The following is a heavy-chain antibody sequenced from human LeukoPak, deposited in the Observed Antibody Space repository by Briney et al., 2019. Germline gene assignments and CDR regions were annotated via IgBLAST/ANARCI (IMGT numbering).Heavy chain of an antibody. J-gene: IGHJ1*01. CDR2: ISAYNGNT. V-gene: IGHV1-18*01. Sequence: ASVKVSCKASGYTFSNYGIPWVRQAPGQGLEWMGWISAYNGNTNYAQKLQGRVTMTTDTSTSTAYMELRSLRSDDTAVYYCARDSSSWSHAEYFQHWGQGTLVTVSS. CDR1: GYTFSNYG. CDR3: ARDSSSWSHAEYFQH. D-gene: IGHD6-13*01.